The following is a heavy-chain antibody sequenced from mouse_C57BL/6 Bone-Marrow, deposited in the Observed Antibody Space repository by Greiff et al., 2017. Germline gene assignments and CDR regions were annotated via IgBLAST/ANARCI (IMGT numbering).Heavy chain of an antibody. CDR3: ARSGWDGYFDY. J-gene: IGHJ2*01. CDR1: GYTFTSYW. V-gene: IGHV1-59*01. CDR2: IDPSDSYT. Sequence: QVQLQQPGAELVRPGTSVKLSCKASGYTFTSYWMHWVKQRPGQGLEWIGVIDPSDSYTNYNQKFKGKATLTVDTSSSTAYMPLSSLTSEDSAVYYCARSGWDGYFDYWGQGTTLTVSS. D-gene: IGHD3-1*01.